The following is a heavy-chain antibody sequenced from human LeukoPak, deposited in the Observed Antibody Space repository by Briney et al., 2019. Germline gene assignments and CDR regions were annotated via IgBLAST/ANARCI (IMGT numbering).Heavy chain of an antibody. J-gene: IGHJ5*02. CDR1: GGTFSSHA. D-gene: IGHD4-17*01. CDR2: IIPIIGTA. CDR3: ARDYLEYGDYGHGT. Sequence: ASVKVSCKASGGTFSSHAISWVRQAPGQGPEWMGGIIPIIGTANYAQKFQGRVTIIADKSTNTAYMELSSLRSEDTAVYYCARDYLEYGDYGHGTWGQGTLVTVSS. V-gene: IGHV1-69*06.